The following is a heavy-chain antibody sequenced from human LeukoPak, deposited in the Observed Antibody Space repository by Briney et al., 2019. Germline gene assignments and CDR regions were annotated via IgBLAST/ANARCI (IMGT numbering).Heavy chain of an antibody. Sequence: PSETLSLTCAVSGYSVSSSNWWGWIRQPPGKGLEWIGYIYYSGSIYYNPSLKSRVTMSVDTSKNQFSLKLSSVTAVDTAVYYCARAKPLPYYYGSGSYSTIDYWGQGTLVTVSS. CDR3: ARAKPLPYYYGSGSYSTIDY. V-gene: IGHV4-28*05. J-gene: IGHJ4*02. D-gene: IGHD3-10*01. CDR1: GYSVSSSNW. CDR2: IYYSGSI.